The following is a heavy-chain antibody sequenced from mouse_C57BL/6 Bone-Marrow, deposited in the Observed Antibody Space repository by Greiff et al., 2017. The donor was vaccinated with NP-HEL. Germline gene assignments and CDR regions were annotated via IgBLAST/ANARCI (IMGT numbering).Heavy chain of an antibody. V-gene: IGHV1-54*01. Sequence: QVQLQQSGAELVRPGTSVKVSCKASGYAFTNYLIEWVKQRPGQGLEWIGVINPGSGGTNYNEKFKGKATLTAEKSSSTAYMQLSSLTSEDSAVYFCARSPFFYYYAMDYWGQGTSVTVSS. CDR1: GYAFTNYL. J-gene: IGHJ4*01. CDR3: ARSPFFYYYAMDY. CDR2: INPGSGGT.